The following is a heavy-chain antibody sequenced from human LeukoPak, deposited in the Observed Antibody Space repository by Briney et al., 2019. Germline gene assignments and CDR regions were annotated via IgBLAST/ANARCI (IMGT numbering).Heavy chain of an antibody. CDR2: IYYSGST. V-gene: IGHV4-59*01. D-gene: IGHD6-19*01. J-gene: IGHJ4*02. CDR1: GGSISSYY. Sequence: PSETLSLTCTVSGGSISSYYWSWIRQPPGKGLEWIGYIYYSGSTNYNPSLKSRVTISVDTSKNRFSLKLSSVTAADTAIYYCARDGRAGSLFANWGQGTLVTVSS. CDR3: ARDGRAGSLFAN.